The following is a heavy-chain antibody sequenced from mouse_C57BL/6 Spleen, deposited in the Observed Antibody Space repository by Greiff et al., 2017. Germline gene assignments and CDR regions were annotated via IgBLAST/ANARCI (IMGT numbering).Heavy chain of an antibody. Sequence: QVQLQQSGAELVRPGASVKLSCKASGYTFTDYYINWVKQRPGQGLEWIARIYPGSGNTYYNEKFKGKATLTAEKSSSTAYMQLSSLTSEDSAVYFCARGATVVAKDWYFDVWGTGTTVTVSS. D-gene: IGHD1-1*01. CDR3: ARGATVVAKDWYFDV. J-gene: IGHJ1*03. CDR2: IYPGSGNT. CDR1: GYTFTDYY. V-gene: IGHV1-76*01.